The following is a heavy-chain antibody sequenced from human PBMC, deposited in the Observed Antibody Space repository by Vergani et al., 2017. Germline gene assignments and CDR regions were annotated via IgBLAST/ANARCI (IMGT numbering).Heavy chain of an antibody. D-gene: IGHD6-13*01. V-gene: IGHV3-74*01. J-gene: IGHJ6*02. CDR3: ARDRRESAIDSSWSGGYYYGMDV. CDR2: INSDGSST. Sequence: EVQLVESGGGLVQPGGSLRLSCAASGFTFSSYWMHWVRQAPGKGLVWVSRINSDGSSTSYADSVKGRFTISRDNAKNTLYLQMNSLRAEDTAVYYCARDRRESAIDSSWSGGYYYGMDVWGQGTTVTVSS. CDR1: GFTFSSYW.